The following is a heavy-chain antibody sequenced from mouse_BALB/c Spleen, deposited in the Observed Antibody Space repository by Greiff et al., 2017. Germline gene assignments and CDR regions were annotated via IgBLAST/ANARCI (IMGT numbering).Heavy chain of an antibody. CDR1: GFSLTGYG. V-gene: IGHV2-6-7*01. D-gene: IGHD1-1*01. J-gene: IGHJ4*01. Sequence: QVQLKESGPGLVAPSQSLSITCTVSGFSLTGYGVNWVRQPPGKGLEWLGMIWGDGSTDYNSALKSRLSISKDNSKSQVFLKMNSLQTDDTARYYCAGDRDYYDSSYRFYAMDYWGQGTSVTVSS. CDR3: AGDRDYYDSSYRFYAMDY. CDR2: IWGDGST.